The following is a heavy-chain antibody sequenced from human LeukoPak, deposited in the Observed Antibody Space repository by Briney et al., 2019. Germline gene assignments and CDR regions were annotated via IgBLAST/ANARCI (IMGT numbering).Heavy chain of an antibody. CDR1: GGSFSGYY. CDR2: IYHSGST. V-gene: IGHV4-34*01. D-gene: IGHD6-19*01. J-gene: IGHJ1*01. Sequence: SETLSLTCAVYGGSFSGYYWSWIRQPPGKGLEWIGEIYHSGSTNYNPSLKSRVTISVDKSKNQFSLKLSSVTAADTAVYYCARDLSGWYESFGEYFQHWGQGTLVTVSS. CDR3: ARDLSGWYESFGEYFQH.